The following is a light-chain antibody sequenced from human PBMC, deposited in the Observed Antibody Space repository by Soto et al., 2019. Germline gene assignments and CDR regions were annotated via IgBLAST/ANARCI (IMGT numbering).Light chain of an antibody. Sequence: QSVLTQPPSASVAPRQSVTISCTGTSSDVGGYNYVSWYQQHPGKAPKLMIYEVSKRPSGVPDRFSRSKSGNTACMTVSGLQAEDEGDYYCSSYAGSIFYALGTGTKVTVL. V-gene: IGLV2-8*01. CDR3: SSYAGSIFYA. CDR1: SSDVGGYNY. CDR2: EVS. J-gene: IGLJ1*01.